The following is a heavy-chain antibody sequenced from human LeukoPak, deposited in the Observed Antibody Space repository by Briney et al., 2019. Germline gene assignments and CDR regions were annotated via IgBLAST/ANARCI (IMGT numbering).Heavy chain of an antibody. CDR1: GFTFGDYA. CDR3: TRDRGAYNLYDY. V-gene: IGHV3-49*03. CDR2: IRSKAYGETA. D-gene: IGHD1-1*01. Sequence: GRSLRLSCTASGFTFGDYAMSWIRQAPGKGLEWVDFIRSKAYGETADYAASVKGRFTISRDDPKAIAYLQMNSLKTEDTAVYHCTRDRGAYNLYDYWGQGTLVTVSS. J-gene: IGHJ4*02.